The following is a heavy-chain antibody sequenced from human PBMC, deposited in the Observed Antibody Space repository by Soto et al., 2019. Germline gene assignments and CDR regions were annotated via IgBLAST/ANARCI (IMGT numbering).Heavy chain of an antibody. V-gene: IGHV1-69*12. Sequence: QVQLMQSGAEVKKPGSSVKVSCKASRGTFSTSAISWVRQAPGEGLAWVGGIMPVFATPDYAQKFQGRVTITADESTTTAYLALTSLTTDDTAVYYCARDKDRQQLGGNYYYILDVWGQGTAITVSS. CDR1: RGTFSTSA. CDR2: IMPVFATP. D-gene: IGHD3-3*02. CDR3: ARDKDRQQLGGNYYYILDV. J-gene: IGHJ6*02.